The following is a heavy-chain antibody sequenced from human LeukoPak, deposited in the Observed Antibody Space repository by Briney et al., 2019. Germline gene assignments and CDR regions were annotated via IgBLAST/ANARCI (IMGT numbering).Heavy chain of an antibody. CDR2: ISGSGGSS. CDR3: ARDGLLYRGTSQDWFDP. J-gene: IGHJ5*02. D-gene: IGHD1-1*01. V-gene: IGHV3-23*01. Sequence: PGGSLRLSCAASGFTFSSSAMSWVRQAPGGGLEWVSAISGSGGSSYYADSAKGRFTISRDNSKNTLHLQMNNLRAEDTAVYYCARDGLLYRGTSQDWFDPWGQGTLVTVSS. CDR1: GFTFSSSA.